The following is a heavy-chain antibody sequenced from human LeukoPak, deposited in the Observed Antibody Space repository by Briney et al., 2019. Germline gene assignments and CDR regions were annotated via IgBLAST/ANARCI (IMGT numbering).Heavy chain of an antibody. D-gene: IGHD5-12*01. CDR2: VYYRGTT. V-gene: IGHV4-59*01. J-gene: IGHJ4*02. Sequence: SETLSLTCSVSDDSMNNYYWSWLRQSPGKGLEWIGNVYYRGTTNYNPSLKNRVTIAVDTSKKQVSLKVTAMTAADTAVYYCARHTWQWLPFDDWGQGTQVTISS. CDR1: DDSMNNYY. CDR3: ARHTWQWLPFDD.